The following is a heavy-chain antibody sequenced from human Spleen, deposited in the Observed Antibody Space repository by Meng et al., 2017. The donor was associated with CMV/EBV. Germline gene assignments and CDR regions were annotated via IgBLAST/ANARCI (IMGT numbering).Heavy chain of an antibody. Sequence: QVRRQESGPGLVKPSGTLSLTCAVSGGSISSSNWWSWVRQPPGKGLEWIGEINHSGSTNYNPSLKSRVTISVDTSKNQFSLKLSSVTAADTAVYYCARGGFTSPGGFDPWGQGTLVTVSS. D-gene: IGHD2/OR15-2a*01. CDR2: INHSGST. CDR3: ARGGFTSPGGFDP. V-gene: IGHV4-4*02. J-gene: IGHJ5*02. CDR1: GGSISSSNW.